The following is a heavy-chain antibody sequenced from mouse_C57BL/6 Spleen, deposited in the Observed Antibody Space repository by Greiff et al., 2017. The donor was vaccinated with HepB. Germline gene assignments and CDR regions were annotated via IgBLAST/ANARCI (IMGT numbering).Heavy chain of an antibody. V-gene: IGHV1-82*01. CDR2: IYPGDGDT. Sequence: QVQLQQSGPELVKPGASVKISCKASGYAFSSSWMNWVKQRPGKGLEWIGRIYPGDGDTNYNGKFKGKATLTADKSSSTAYMPLRSLTSEDSAVYFCARREIYAMDYWGQGTSVTVSS. CDR3: ARREIYAMDY. CDR1: GYAFSSSW. J-gene: IGHJ4*01.